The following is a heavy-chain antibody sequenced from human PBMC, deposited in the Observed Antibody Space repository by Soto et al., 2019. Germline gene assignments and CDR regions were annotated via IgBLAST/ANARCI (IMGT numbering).Heavy chain of an antibody. Sequence: EVQLVESGGGLIQPGGSLRLSCAASGFTVSNNYMRWGRQAPGKGLEWVSLIYSGGSTHYADSVKGRFTISRDNSKNTLYLQMNSLRVEDSAVYYCARAPPGIAASGGGGWGQGTLVTVTS. D-gene: IGHD6-13*01. CDR1: GFTVSNNY. J-gene: IGHJ4*02. CDR3: ARAPPGIAASGGGG. CDR2: IYSGGST. V-gene: IGHV3-53*01.